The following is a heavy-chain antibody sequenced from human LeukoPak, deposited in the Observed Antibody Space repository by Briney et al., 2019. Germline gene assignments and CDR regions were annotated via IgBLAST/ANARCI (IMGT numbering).Heavy chain of an antibody. D-gene: IGHD6-19*01. V-gene: IGHV3-30*03. J-gene: IGHJ3*02. CDR1: GFTFSSYG. CDR3: ARVPVAGARGHDAFDI. Sequence: PGGSLRLSCAASGFTFSSYGMHWVRQAPGKGLEWVAVISYDGSNKYYADSVKGRFTISRDNSKNTLYLQMNSLRAEDTAVYYCARVPVAGARGHDAFDIWGQGTMVTVSS. CDR2: ISYDGSNK.